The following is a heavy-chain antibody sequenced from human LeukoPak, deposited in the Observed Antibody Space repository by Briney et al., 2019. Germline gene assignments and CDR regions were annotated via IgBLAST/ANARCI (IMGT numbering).Heavy chain of an antibody. CDR1: GFTFSSYS. CDR3: ARASSSSDDY. Sequence: GGSLRLSCAASGFTFSSYSMNWARQAPGKGLEWVSYISSSSSTIYYAGSVKGRFTISRDNAKNSLYLQMNSLRAEDTAVYYCARASSSSDDYWGQGTLVTVSS. J-gene: IGHJ4*02. CDR2: ISSSSSTI. V-gene: IGHV3-48*01. D-gene: IGHD6-6*01.